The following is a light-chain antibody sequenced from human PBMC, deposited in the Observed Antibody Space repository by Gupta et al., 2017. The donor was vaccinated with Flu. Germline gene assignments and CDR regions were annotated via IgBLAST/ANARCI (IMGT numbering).Light chain of an antibody. J-gene: IGKJ3*01. CDR3: QQYGSSPGIT. CDR2: GAS. CDR1: QSVSSSY. Sequence: VFTLSPGTLSLSPGERATLSCRASQSVSSSYLAWYQQKPGQAPRLLIYGASSRATGIPDRFSGSGSGTDFTLTISRLEPEDFAVYYCQQYGSSPGITFGPGTKVDIK. V-gene: IGKV3-20*01.